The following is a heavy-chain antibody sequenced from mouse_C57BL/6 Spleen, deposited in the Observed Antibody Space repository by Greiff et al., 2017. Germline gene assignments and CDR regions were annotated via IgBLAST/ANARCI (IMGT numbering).Heavy chain of an antibody. Sequence: QVQLQQPGAELVKPGASVKLSCKASGYTFTSYWMHWVKQRPGRGLEWIGRIDPYSGGTKYNEKFKSKATLTVDKPSSTAYMQLSSLTSEDSAVYYCARGLITTVVATDWYFDVWGTGTTVTVSS. V-gene: IGHV1-72*01. D-gene: IGHD1-1*01. J-gene: IGHJ1*03. CDR1: GYTFTSYW. CDR2: IDPYSGGT. CDR3: ARGLITTVVATDWYFDV.